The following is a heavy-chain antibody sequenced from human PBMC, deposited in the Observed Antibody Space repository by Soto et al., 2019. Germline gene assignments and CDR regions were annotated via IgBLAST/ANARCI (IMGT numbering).Heavy chain of an antibody. CDR3: AVYTSITCFDY. CDR1: GFTFSSYG. V-gene: IGHV3-33*01. D-gene: IGHD5-18*01. J-gene: IGHJ4*02. CDR2: IWYDGSNK. Sequence: LRRSCAASGFTFSSYGMHWVRQAPGKGLEWVAVIWYDGSNKYYADSVKGRLTISRDNSKNPLYLQMNSLRAEDTDVYYWAVYTSITCFDYWGQGTLVTVSS.